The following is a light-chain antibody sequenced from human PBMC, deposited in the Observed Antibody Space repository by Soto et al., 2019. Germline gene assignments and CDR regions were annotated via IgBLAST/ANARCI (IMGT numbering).Light chain of an antibody. J-gene: IGLJ3*02. Sequence: QSALTQPASVSGSPGQSITISCTGTSSDIGSYNNVAWYQQHPGKAPRVMIFGVTKRPSGISDRFFGSKSGSTASLTISGLQAEDEADYFCFSYAGSSICVFGGGTKVTVL. CDR3: FSYAGSSICV. CDR2: GVT. V-gene: IGLV2-23*02. CDR1: SSDIGSYNN.